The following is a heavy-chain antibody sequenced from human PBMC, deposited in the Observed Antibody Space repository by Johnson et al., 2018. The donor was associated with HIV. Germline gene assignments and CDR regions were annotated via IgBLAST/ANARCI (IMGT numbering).Heavy chain of an antibody. CDR1: GFTVSRNY. D-gene: IGHD5-18*01. CDR3: ARGGSDVDTAMVDSDAFDI. V-gene: IGHV3-53*01. CDR2: IYSGGST. J-gene: IGHJ3*02. Sequence: EVQLVESGGGLIQPGGSLRLSCAASGFTVSRNYMNWVRQAPGKGLEWVSVIYSGGSTYYADSVKGRFTISSDNAKNSLYLQMNSLRAEDTAVYYCARGGSDVDTAMVDSDAFDIWGQGTMVTVSS.